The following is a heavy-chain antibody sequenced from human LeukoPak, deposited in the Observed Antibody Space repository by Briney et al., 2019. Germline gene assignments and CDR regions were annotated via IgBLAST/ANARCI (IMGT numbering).Heavy chain of an antibody. J-gene: IGHJ6*03. CDR2: IIGGGGTT. D-gene: IGHD2-2*01. CDR1: GFIFSSYA. CDR3: ARGPAISFYYMDV. Sequence: GGSLRLSCAASGFIFSSYAMTWVRQAPGKGLEWVSTIIGGGGTTYHADSVKGRFTISRDNSKNTLYLQMNRLRDDDTAVYYCARGPAISFYYMDVWGKGTTVTVSS. V-gene: IGHV3-23*01.